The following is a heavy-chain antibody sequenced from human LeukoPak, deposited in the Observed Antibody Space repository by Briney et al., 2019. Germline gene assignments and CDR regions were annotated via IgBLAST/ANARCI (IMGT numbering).Heavy chain of an antibody. D-gene: IGHD3-9*01. Sequence: SETLSLTCAVSGGSISSSNWWSWVRQPPGKGLEWIGEIYHSGSTNYNPSLKSRVTISVDKSKNQFSLKLSSVTAADTAVYYCARVADDYDILTGYKKGGFDYWGQGTLVTVSS. J-gene: IGHJ4*02. CDR3: ARVADDYDILTGYKKGGFDY. CDR1: GGSISSSNW. V-gene: IGHV4-4*02. CDR2: IYHSGST.